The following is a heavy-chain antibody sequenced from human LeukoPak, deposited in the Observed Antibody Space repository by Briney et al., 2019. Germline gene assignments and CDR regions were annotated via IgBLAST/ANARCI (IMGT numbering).Heavy chain of an antibody. CDR2: NWYDGSNT. D-gene: IGHD2-15*01. Sequence: GGSLRLSCAASGFTFSSYGMHWVRQAPGKGLEWVADNWYDGSNTYYADSVKGRFTISRDNSRNTLYVQMNSLRAEDAAVYYCARGFGYYLDYWGQGTLVTVSS. CDR1: GFTFSSYG. CDR3: ARGFGYYLDY. J-gene: IGHJ4*02. V-gene: IGHV3-33*01.